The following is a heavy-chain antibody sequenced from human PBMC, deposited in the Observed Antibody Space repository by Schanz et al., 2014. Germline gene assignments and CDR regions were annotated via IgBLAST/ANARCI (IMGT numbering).Heavy chain of an antibody. J-gene: IGHJ4*02. Sequence: EVQVVESGGDLVQPGGSLRLSCAASGFTFSNYGMSWVRQAPGKGLEWVSTISASGSATYYADSVKGRLTISRDNSKNTLYLQMNSLRTEDTAVYFCAKSYDTSGYSGFDYWGQGTLVTVSS. CDR3: AKSYDTSGYSGFDY. CDR1: GFTFSNYG. CDR2: ISASGSAT. V-gene: IGHV3-23*04. D-gene: IGHD3-22*01.